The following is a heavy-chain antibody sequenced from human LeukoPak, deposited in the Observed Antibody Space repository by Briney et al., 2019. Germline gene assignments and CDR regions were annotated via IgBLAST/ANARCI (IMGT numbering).Heavy chain of an antibody. CDR2: INHSGST. J-gene: IGHJ6*04. D-gene: IGHD3-10*01. Sequence: SETLSLTCAVYGGSFSGYYWSWIRQPPGKGLEWIGEINHSGSTNYNPSLKSRVTISVDTSKNQFSLKLSSVTAADTAVYYCARKKFSFGARYDRGVWGKGTTVPFPS. V-gene: IGHV4-34*01. CDR1: GGSFSGYY. CDR3: ARKKFSFGARYDRGV.